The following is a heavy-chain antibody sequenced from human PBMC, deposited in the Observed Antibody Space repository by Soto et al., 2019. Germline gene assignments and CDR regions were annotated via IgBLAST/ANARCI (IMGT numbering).Heavy chain of an antibody. D-gene: IGHD6-19*01. CDR1: GGTFSTYA. J-gene: IGHJ4*02. Sequence: QVQLVQSGAEVKKPGSSVTVSCKASGGTFSTYAFSWVRQAPGQGLEWMGGIIPMFGTANYAQRFQGRVTITADKSTSTAYMELSSLRSEDTAVYYCARGIRDSSGWDFDYWGQGTLVIVSS. V-gene: IGHV1-69*06. CDR3: ARGIRDSSGWDFDY. CDR2: IIPMFGTA.